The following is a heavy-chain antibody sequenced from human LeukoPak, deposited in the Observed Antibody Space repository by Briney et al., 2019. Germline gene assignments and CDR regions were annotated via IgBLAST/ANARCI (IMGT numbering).Heavy chain of an antibody. J-gene: IGHJ5*02. Sequence: ASVKVSCKAPGYTFTGYYMHWVRQAPGQGLEWMGWINPNSGGTNYAQKFQGRVTMTRDKSISTAYMELSRLRSDDTAVYYCAREAHRDSDMGFAPWGQGTLVTVSS. V-gene: IGHV1-2*02. CDR3: AREAHRDSDMGFAP. CDR1: GYTFTGYY. CDR2: INPNSGGT. D-gene: IGHD2-21*02.